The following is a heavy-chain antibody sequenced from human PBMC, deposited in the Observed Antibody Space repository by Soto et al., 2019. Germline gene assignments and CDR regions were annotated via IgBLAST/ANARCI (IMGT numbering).Heavy chain of an antibody. J-gene: IGHJ4*02. CDR3: ARDPLAGGVIVTYRWFDY. D-gene: IGHD3-16*02. Sequence: WASVKVSCKASGYTFTGYAMHWVRQAPGQRLEWMGWINAGNGNTKYSQKFQGRVTITRDTSASTAYMELSSLRSEDTAVYYCARDPLAGGVIVTYRWFDYWGQGTLVTVSS. CDR1: GYTFTGYA. CDR2: INAGNGNT. V-gene: IGHV1-3*01.